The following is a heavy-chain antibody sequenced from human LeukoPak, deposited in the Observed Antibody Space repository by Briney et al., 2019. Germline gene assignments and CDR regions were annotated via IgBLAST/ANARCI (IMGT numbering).Heavy chain of an antibody. J-gene: IGHJ4*02. CDR1: GFTFNNYA. CDR3: AKRGEMAIILGNFDY. Sequence: PGGSLRLSCAASGFTFNNYAMSWVRQALGKGLEWVSAISDSGDSTYYADSVKGRFTISRDNSKNTLYLQMNSLRAEDTAVYYCAKRGEMAIILGNFDYWGQGTLVTVSS. V-gene: IGHV3-23*01. D-gene: IGHD5-24*01. CDR2: ISDSGDST.